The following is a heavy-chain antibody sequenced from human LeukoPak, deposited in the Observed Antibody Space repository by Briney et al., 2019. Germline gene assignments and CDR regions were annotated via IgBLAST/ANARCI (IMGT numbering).Heavy chain of an antibody. J-gene: IGHJ5*02. CDR1: GGSFSGYY. V-gene: IGHV4-34*01. D-gene: IGHD3-10*01. CDR2: INHSGST. Sequence: PSETLSLTCAVYGGSFSGYYWSWIRQPPGKGLEWIGEINHSGSTNYNPSLKSRVTISVDTSKNQFSLKLSSVTAADTAVYYCARGMVRGVIRSPLHWFDPWGQGTLVTVSS. CDR3: ARGMVRGVIRSPLHWFDP.